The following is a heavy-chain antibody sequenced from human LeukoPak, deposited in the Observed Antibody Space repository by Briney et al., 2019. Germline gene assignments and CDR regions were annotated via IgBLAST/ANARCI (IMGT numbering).Heavy chain of an antibody. V-gene: IGHV1-18*01. D-gene: IGHD5-12*01. CDR1: GYTFTNSD. CDR3: ARGEPPYSGYDFDY. Sequence: ASVKVSCKASGYTFTNSDINWVRQASGQGLEWMGWMNPKSGNTNYAQKLQGRVTMTTDASTSTAYMELRSLRSDDTAVYYCARGEPPYSGYDFDYWGQGTLVTVSS. J-gene: IGHJ4*02. CDR2: MNPKSGNT.